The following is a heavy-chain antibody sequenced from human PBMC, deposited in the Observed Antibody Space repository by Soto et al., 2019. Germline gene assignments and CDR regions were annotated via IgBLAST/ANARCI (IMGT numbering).Heavy chain of an antibody. D-gene: IGHD6-19*01. V-gene: IGHV3-23*01. Sequence: PGGSLRLSCTASGFTFSDYAMNWVRQAPGKGLGWVSVISGSGGSAYYADSVQGRFTISRDNSNDTLYLQMNSLTAEDTAIYYCVREGSGRYFRGSFDFWGRGTMVTVSS. CDR3: VREGSGRYFRGSFDF. CDR1: GFTFSDYA. J-gene: IGHJ3*01. CDR2: ISGSGGSA.